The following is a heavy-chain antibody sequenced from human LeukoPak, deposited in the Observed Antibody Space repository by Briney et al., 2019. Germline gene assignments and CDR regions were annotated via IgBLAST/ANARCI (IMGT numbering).Heavy chain of an antibody. CDR3: ARDTSIAAAGTFDY. Sequence: GASVKVSCKASGYTFTSYGISWVRQAPGQGLEWMGWISAYNGNTSYAQKLQGRVTMTTDTSTSTAYMELRSLRSDDTAVYYCARDTSIAAAGTFDYWGQGTLVTVSS. CDR1: GYTFTSYG. CDR2: ISAYNGNT. J-gene: IGHJ4*02. V-gene: IGHV1-18*01. D-gene: IGHD6-13*01.